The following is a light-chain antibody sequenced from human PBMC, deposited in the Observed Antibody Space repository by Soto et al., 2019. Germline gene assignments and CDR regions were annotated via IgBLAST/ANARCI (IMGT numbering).Light chain of an antibody. Sequence: QSVLTHPPSASGSPGQSVTISCTGTSSDVGGYNYVSWYQQHPGKAPKLMIYEVSKRPSGVPDRFSGSKSGNTASLTVSGLQAEDEADYYCSSYAGSNTSYVFGTGTKVTV. V-gene: IGLV2-8*01. CDR2: EVS. J-gene: IGLJ1*01. CDR3: SSYAGSNTSYV. CDR1: SSDVGGYNY.